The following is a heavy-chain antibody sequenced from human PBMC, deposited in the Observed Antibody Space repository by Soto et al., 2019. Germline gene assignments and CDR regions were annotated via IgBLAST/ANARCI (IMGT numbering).Heavy chain of an antibody. Sequence: QITLKESGPTLVKPTQTLTLTCTFSGFSLSTSGVGVGWIRQPPGKALEWVALIYWDDAKEYSPSLKSRLTIPKDTSKNQVALTMTNMDPVDTATYFRSHKGGGDRILDYWGQGTLVTVSS. J-gene: IGHJ4*02. CDR2: IYWDDAK. V-gene: IGHV2-5*02. CDR3: SHKGGGDRILDY. CDR1: GFSLSTSGVG. D-gene: IGHD3-16*01.